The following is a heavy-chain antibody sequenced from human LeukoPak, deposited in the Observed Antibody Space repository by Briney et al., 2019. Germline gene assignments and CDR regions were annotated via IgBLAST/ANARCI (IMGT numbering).Heavy chain of an antibody. V-gene: IGHV4-34*01. D-gene: IGHD1-14*01. CDR2: IGHNGTT. Sequence: PSETLSLTCAVYGGSFSDYNWTWIRQPPGKGLEWIGEIGHNGTTNYNPSLKGRVTISLDTSKNQFSLKLTSVTAGDTAVYYCARPSGGTPFKRFDYWGEGTLVTVSS. CDR1: GGSFSDYN. CDR3: ARPSGGTPFKRFDY. J-gene: IGHJ4*02.